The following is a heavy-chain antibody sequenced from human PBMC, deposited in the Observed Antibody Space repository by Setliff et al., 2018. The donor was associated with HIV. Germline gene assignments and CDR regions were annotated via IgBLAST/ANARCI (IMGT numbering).Heavy chain of an antibody. CDR2: IGITTYGGTT. CDR1: DFNFGDFT. CDR3: TTEDPWLRFGH. D-gene: IGHD5-12*01. J-gene: IGHJ5*02. V-gene: IGHV3-49*04. Sequence: GGSLRLSCAGSDFNFGDFTVSWVRQAPGKGLEWVASIGITTYGGTTDYAASVKGRFTISRDDYKSIAYLQMNSLKTEDTAVYYCTTEDPWLRFGHWGQGTLVTSPQ.